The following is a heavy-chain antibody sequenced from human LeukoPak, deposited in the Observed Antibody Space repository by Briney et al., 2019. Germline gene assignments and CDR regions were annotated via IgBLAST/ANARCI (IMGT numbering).Heavy chain of an antibody. V-gene: IGHV3-30-3*01. CDR2: ISYDGSNK. Sequence: GGSLRLSCAASGFTFSSYAMHWVRQAPGKGLEWVAVISYDGSNKYYADSVKGRFTISRDNSKNTLYLQMNSLRAEDTAVYYCAKVHYGSGSSQLDVWGQGTTVTVSS. J-gene: IGHJ6*02. D-gene: IGHD3-10*01. CDR1: GFTFSSYA. CDR3: AKVHYGSGSSQLDV.